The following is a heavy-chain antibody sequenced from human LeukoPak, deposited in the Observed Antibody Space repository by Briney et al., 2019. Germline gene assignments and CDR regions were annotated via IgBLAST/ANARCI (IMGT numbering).Heavy chain of an antibody. CDR3: ARDTVPGDSFDI. V-gene: IGHV4-31*02. CDR1: Y. J-gene: IGHJ3*02. CDR2: INYRGSA. Sequence: YWIGWVRQMPGKGLEWIGYINYRGSAYYSPSLKSRLIISINTSDNQFSLKLTSVTAADTAVYYCARDTVPGDSFDIWGPGTMVTVSS.